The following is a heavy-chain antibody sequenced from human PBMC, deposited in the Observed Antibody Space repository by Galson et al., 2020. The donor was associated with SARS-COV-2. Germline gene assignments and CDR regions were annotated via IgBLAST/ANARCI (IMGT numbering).Heavy chain of an antibody. CDR2: IWYDGSNK. CDR3: AREASTASGPYYYYGMDV. Sequence: GGSLRLSCAASGFTFSSYGMHWVRQAPGKGLEWVAVIWYDGSNKYYADSVKGRFTISRDNSKNTLYLQMNSLRAEDTAVYYCAREASTASGPYYYYGMDVWGQGTTVTVSS. J-gene: IGHJ6*02. V-gene: IGHV3-33*01. CDR1: GFTFSSYG. D-gene: IGHD5-18*01.